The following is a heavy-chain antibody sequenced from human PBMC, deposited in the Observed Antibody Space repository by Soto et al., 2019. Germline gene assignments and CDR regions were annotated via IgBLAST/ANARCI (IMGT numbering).Heavy chain of an antibody. CDR3: ARDWRAAVVAATHVDY. V-gene: IGHV3-30-3*01. D-gene: IGHD2-15*01. Sequence: GGSLRLSCAASGFTFSSYAMHWVRQAPGKGLEWVAVISYDGSNKYYADSVKGRFTISRDNSKNTLYLQMNSLRAEDTAVYYCARDWRAAVVAATHVDYWGQGPLVTVSS. CDR2: ISYDGSNK. J-gene: IGHJ4*02. CDR1: GFTFSSYA.